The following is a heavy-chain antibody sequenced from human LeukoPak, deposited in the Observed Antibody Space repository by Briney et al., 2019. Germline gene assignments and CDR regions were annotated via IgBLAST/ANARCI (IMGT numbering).Heavy chain of an antibody. D-gene: IGHD1-14*01. V-gene: IGHV3-13*01. Sequence: PGGSLRLSCAASGFTFNNYEMHWVRQTAGKGLEWVSAVGIAGETFYAGSVKGRFSISRDNAESSLFLQMNSLRAGDTAVYYCAREGRMGTADAFDVWGQGTMVTVSS. CDR1: GFTFNNYE. CDR2: VGIAGET. CDR3: AREGRMGTADAFDV. J-gene: IGHJ3*01.